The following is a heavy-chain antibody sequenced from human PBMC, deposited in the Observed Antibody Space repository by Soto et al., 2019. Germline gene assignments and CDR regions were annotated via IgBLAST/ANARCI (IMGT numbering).Heavy chain of an antibody. CDR3: ARGNHRWLQLWYFDL. CDR1: GGTFSSYT. D-gene: IGHD5-12*01. V-gene: IGHV1-69*12. J-gene: IGHJ2*01. Sequence: QVQLVQSGAEVKKPGSSVTVSCKASGGTFSSYTISWVLQAPGQGREWMGGIIPIFGTANYAQKFQGRVTITADESTSTAYMELSSLSSYDTAVYYCARGNHRWLQLWYFDLWGRGTLVTVSS. CDR2: IIPIFGTA.